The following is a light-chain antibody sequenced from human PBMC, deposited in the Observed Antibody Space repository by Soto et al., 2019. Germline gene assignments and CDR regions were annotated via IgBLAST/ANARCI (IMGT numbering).Light chain of an antibody. CDR1: QSVSSSS. V-gene: IGKV3-20*01. CDR3: QQYDYWPRT. Sequence: EIVLTQSPGTLSLSPGERATLSCRASQSVSSSSLAWYQQKRGQAPRLLIHDASSRATGIPDRFSGSGSGTDFTLTISRLEPEDFAVYYCQQYDYWPRTFGQGTKVDIK. J-gene: IGKJ1*01. CDR2: DAS.